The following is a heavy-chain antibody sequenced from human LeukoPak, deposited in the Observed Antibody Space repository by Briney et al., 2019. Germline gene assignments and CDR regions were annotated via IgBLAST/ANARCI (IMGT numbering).Heavy chain of an antibody. CDR3: ARSSSWYFDY. V-gene: IGHV4-59*12. CDR2: IYYTGTT. J-gene: IGHJ4*02. Sequence: SETLSLTCTVYGGSISGYYWTWIRQPPGEALEYIGCIYYTGTTNYNPSLNSRVTISVDTSKNQFALKLSSVTAADTAVYYCARSSSWYFDYWGQGTLVTVSS. CDR1: GGSISGYY. D-gene: IGHD6-13*01.